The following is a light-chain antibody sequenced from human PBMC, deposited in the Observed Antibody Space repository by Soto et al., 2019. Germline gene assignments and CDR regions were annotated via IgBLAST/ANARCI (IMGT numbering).Light chain of an antibody. CDR3: QQDGRSPQT. Sequence: EIVLTQSPGTLSLSPGERATLSCRASRSVSGGNYLAWYQQKPGQAPRLLIYGASSRASGIPDRFSGSGSGTDFPLTISMLEPEDFAVYYCQQDGRSPQTVGRGTKVEIK. J-gene: IGKJ1*01. V-gene: IGKV3-20*01. CDR2: GAS. CDR1: RSVSGGNY.